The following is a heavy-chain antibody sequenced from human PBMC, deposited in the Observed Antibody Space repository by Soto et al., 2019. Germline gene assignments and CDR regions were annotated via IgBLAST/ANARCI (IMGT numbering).Heavy chain of an antibody. V-gene: IGHV3-11*01. J-gene: IGHJ4*02. CDR2: ISGGGEII. CDR1: GFIFSDLY. Sequence: LRLSCAASGFIFSDLYMTWIRQAPGKGLEWLSYISGGGEIIHYADSVRGRFTVSRDNRRNLLYLQMSSLRAEDTAVYYCAADPYYYASGFWGQGTLVTVSS. D-gene: IGHD3-10*01. CDR3: AADPYYYASGF.